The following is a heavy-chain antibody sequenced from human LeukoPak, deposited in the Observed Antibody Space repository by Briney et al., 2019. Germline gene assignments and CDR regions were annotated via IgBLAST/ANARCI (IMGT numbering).Heavy chain of an antibody. CDR3: ARDHKGEMATTNFDY. V-gene: IGHV4-59*12. D-gene: IGHD5-24*01. Sequence: SETLSLTCTVSGGSISSYYWSWIRQPPGKGLEWIGYIYYSGSTNYNPSLKSRVTISVDTSKNQFSLKLSSVTAADTAVYYCARDHKGEMATTNFDYWGQGTLVTVSS. CDR1: GGSISSYY. CDR2: IYYSGST. J-gene: IGHJ4*02.